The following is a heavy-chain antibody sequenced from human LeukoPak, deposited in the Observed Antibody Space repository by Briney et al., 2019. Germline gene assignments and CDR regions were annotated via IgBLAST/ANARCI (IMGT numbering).Heavy chain of an antibody. D-gene: IGHD3-22*01. J-gene: IGHJ3*02. CDR2: INPNSGGT. CDR1: GYSFTDYY. CDR3: ARVALAPRRGYYYDSSAHSRYAFDI. V-gene: IGHV1-2*02. Sequence: ASVKVSCKASGYSFTDYYMHWVRQAPGQGLEWMGWINPNSGGTNYAQKFQGRVTMTRDTSISTAYMELSRLRSDDTAVYYCARVALAPRRGYYYDSSAHSRYAFDIWGQGTMVTVSS.